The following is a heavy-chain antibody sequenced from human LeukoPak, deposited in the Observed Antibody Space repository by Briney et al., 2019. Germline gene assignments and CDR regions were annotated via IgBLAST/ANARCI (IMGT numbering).Heavy chain of an antibody. CDR1: GGSFSGYY. J-gene: IGHJ5*02. V-gene: IGHV4-34*01. CDR3: ARAILWLEHSPPRGGTHRNWFDP. CDR2: INHSGST. D-gene: IGHD3-10*01. Sequence: SETLSLTCAVYGGSFSGYYWSWIRQPPGKGLEWIGEINHSGSTNYNPSLKSRVTISVDTSKNQFSLKLSSVTAADTAVYYCARAILWLEHSPPRGGTHRNWFDPWGQGTLVTVSS.